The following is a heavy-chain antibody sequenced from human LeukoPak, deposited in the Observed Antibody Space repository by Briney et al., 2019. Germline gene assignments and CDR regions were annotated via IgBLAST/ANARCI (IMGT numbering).Heavy chain of an antibody. CDR2: ISTTGSTI. Sequence: GGSLRLSCAASGFIFSSYSMNWVRQAPGKGLEWVSYISTTGSTIYYADSVKGRFTISRDNAKNSLYLQMNSLRAEDTAVYYCARVPGEFDYWGQGILVTVSS. CDR1: GFIFSSYS. J-gene: IGHJ4*02. V-gene: IGHV3-48*01. D-gene: IGHD3-10*01. CDR3: ARVPGEFDY.